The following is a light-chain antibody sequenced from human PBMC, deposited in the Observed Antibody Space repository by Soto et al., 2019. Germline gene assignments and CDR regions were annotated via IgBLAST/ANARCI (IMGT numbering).Light chain of an antibody. J-gene: IGLJ1*01. CDR2: DVS. V-gene: IGLV2-11*01. CDR3: CSYAGSPRYV. Sequence: QSALTQPRSVSGSPGQSVIISSTGTSSDVGGYNYVSWYQQHPGKAPKVMIYDVSERPSGVPDRFSGSKSGNTASLTISGLQAEDEADYYCCSYAGSPRYVLGTGTKLTVL. CDR1: SSDVGGYNY.